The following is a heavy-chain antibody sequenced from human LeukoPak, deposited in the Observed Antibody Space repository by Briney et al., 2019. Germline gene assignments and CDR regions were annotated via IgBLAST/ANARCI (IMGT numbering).Heavy chain of an antibody. CDR2: IKQDGSEK. CDR1: GFTFSSYW. D-gene: IGHD5-12*01. J-gene: IGHJ4*02. V-gene: IGHV3-7*01. Sequence: GGSLRLSCAASGFTFSSYWMSWVPQAPAKGLEWVANIKQDGSEKYYVDSVKGRFTISRDNAKNSLYLQMNSLRAEDTAVYYCASGGYSGYQRLYFDYWGQGTLVTVSS. CDR3: ASGGYSGYQRLYFDY.